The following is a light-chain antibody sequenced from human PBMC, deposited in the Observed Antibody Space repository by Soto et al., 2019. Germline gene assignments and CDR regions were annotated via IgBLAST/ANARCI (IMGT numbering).Light chain of an antibody. J-gene: IGLJ2*01. Sequence: QSALTQPASVSGSPGQSIXXXXXGTSSXVGXYNYVSWYQQHPGKAPKLMIYDVSNRPSGVSNRFSGSKSGNTASLTISGLQAEDEADYYCSSXXXXXTLVVFGGGTKLTVL. CDR2: DVS. CDR1: SSXVGXYNY. V-gene: IGLV2-14*01. CDR3: SSXXXXXTLVV.